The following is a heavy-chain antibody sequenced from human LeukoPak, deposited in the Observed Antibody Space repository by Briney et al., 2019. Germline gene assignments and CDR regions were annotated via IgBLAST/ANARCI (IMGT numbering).Heavy chain of an antibody. CDR3: ARDYGWYRDYYYYYGMDV. Sequence: GGSLRLSCAASGFTVSSNYMGWVRQAPGKGLEWVSVIYSGGSTYYTDSVKGRFTISRDNSKNTLYLQMNSLRAEDTAVYYCARDYGWYRDYYYYYGMDVWGQGTTVTVSS. J-gene: IGHJ6*02. V-gene: IGHV3-66*01. D-gene: IGHD6-19*01. CDR2: IYSGGST. CDR1: GFTVSSNY.